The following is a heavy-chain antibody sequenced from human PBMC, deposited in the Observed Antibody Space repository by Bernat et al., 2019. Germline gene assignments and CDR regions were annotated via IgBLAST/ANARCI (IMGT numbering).Heavy chain of an antibody. CDR3: ASGWAAPPLFYY. J-gene: IGHJ4*01. D-gene: IGHD6-19*01. Sequence: EVQLVESGGGLVQPGGSLRLSCAASGFTVSSNYMSWVRQAPGKGLEWVSVIYSGGSTYYADSVKGRFTSSRHNSKNTLYLQMNSLRAEDTAVYYCASGWAAPPLFYYWGQEPWSPSPQ. CDR2: IYSGGST. CDR1: GFTVSSNY. V-gene: IGHV3-53*04.